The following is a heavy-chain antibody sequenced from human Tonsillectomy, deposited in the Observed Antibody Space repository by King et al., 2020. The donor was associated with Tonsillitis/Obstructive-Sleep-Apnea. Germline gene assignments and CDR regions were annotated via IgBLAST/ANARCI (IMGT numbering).Heavy chain of an antibody. J-gene: IGHJ4*02. D-gene: IGHD1-26*01. CDR2: IYSGGAT. Sequence: VQLVESGGGLVQPGESLRLSCAASGFTASRNDMSWVRQAPGKGLEWVSVIYSGGATYYADSVKGRFTISRDNSKNAVYLQMKSLRVDETAVYYCARGEEWGTKLEFDYWGQGALVTVSS. V-gene: IGHV3-66*01. CDR3: ARGEEWGTKLEFDY. CDR1: GFTASRND.